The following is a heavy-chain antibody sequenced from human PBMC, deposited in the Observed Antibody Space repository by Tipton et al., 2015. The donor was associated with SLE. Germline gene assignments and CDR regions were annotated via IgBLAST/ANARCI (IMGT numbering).Heavy chain of an antibody. J-gene: IGHJ4*02. CDR3: AKVRTTVETGTGPVYFDY. D-gene: IGHD1-1*01. CDR1: GFTFSTYW. V-gene: IGHV3-7*03. Sequence: SLRLSCAASGFTFSTYWMSWVRQAPGKGLEWVANIKQDGSDKYYMDSVEGRFTISRDNAKNILYLQMNSLRVEDTAVYYCAKVRTTVETGTGPVYFDYWGQGTPVTVSS. CDR2: IKQDGSDK.